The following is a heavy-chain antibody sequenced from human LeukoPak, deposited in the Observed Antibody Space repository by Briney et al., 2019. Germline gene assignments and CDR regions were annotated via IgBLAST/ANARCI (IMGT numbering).Heavy chain of an antibody. D-gene: IGHD1-26*01. CDR2: ISTSGGTT. J-gene: IGHJ4*02. CDR1: GFTFSSYA. CDR3: AKWVSGSYYSFDY. V-gene: IGHV3-23*01. Sequence: GGSLRLSCAASGFTFSSYAMSWVRQAPGKGLEWVSTISTSGGTTYYADSVKGRLTISRDNSKNTLYLQMNSLRAEDTAVYYCAKWVSGSYYSFDYWGQGTLVTVSS.